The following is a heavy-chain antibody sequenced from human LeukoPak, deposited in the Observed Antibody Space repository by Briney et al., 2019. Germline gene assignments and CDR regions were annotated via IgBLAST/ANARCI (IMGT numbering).Heavy chain of an antibody. V-gene: IGHV3-7*01. CDR1: GFSFSSYW. CDR3: ARDISEVTGFFDY. J-gene: IGHJ4*02. D-gene: IGHD4-23*01. Sequence: GGSLGLSCAASGFSFSSYWMSWVRQAPGKGLEWVANIKQDGSEKYYVDSVKGRSSISRDNTKNSLYLQMNSLRAEDTAVYYCARDISEVTGFFDYWGQGTLVTVSS. CDR2: IKQDGSEK.